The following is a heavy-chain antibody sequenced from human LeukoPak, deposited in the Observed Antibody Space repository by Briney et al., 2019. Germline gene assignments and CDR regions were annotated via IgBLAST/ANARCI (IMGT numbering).Heavy chain of an antibody. V-gene: IGHV1-69*04. D-gene: IGHD3-22*01. J-gene: IGHJ4*02. CDR1: GGTFSSYA. Sequence: SVKVSCKASGGTFSSYAISWVRPAPGQGLEWMGRIIPILGIANYAQKFQGIVTITADKSTSTASMELSSLSSEDTAVYYCARPPSYDSSGYYYGYWVQGTLVTVSS. CDR2: IIPILGIA. CDR3: ARPPSYDSSGYYYGY.